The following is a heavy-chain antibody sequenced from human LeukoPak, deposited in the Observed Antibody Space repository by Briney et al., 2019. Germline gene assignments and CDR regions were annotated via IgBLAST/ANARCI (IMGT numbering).Heavy chain of an antibody. CDR1: GYTFTGYY. D-gene: IGHD3-22*01. CDR2: INPNSGGT. J-gene: IGHJ4*02. CDR3: ARDYDSSGYRGDSFDY. V-gene: IGHV1-2*02. Sequence: ASVKVSCKASGYTFTGYYMHWVRQAPGQGLEWMGWINPNSGGTNYAQKLQGRVTMTRDTSISTAYMELSRLRSDDTAVYYCARDYDSSGYRGDSFDYWGQGTLVTVSS.